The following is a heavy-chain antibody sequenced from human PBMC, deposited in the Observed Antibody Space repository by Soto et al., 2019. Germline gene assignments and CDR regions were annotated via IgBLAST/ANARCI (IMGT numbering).Heavy chain of an antibody. D-gene: IGHD5-18*01. Sequence: GHLRFPGAALGLPLSGTVLTWVRQASGKGLEWGGRIRRKANSYATAYAASVKGRFTISRDDSTNTAYLQMNSLKTEDTAVYYCTQTAMDYWGQGTLVTVSS. J-gene: IGHJ4*02. V-gene: IGHV3-73*01. CDR3: TQTAMDY. CDR1: GLPLSGTV. CDR2: IRRKANSYAT.